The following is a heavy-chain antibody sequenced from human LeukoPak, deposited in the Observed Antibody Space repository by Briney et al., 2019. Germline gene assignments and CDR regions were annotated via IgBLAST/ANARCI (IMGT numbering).Heavy chain of an antibody. CDR3: AAMIRGLISFDY. CDR2: ISSSDSYI. J-gene: IGHJ4*02. Sequence: GGSLRLSCAASGFTFSSYSMNWVRQAPGKGLKWVSSISSSDSYIYYADSVKGRFSISRDNAKNSLYLQMNSLRAEDTAVYYCAAMIRGLISFDYWGQGTLVTVSS. V-gene: IGHV3-21*01. D-gene: IGHD3-10*01. CDR1: GFTFSSYS.